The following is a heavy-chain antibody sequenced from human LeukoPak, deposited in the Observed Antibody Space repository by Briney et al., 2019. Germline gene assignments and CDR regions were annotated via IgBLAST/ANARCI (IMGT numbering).Heavy chain of an antibody. D-gene: IGHD6-13*01. CDR1: GYSISSSSYY. J-gene: IGHJ4*02. Sequence: PSETLSLTCTVSGYSISSSSYYWGWIRQPPGKGLEWIGSIYYSGSTYYNPSLKSRVTISVDTSKNQFSLKLSSVTAADTAVYYCASRPRSSSWYNYWGQGTLVTVSS. V-gene: IGHV4-39*01. CDR2: IYYSGST. CDR3: ASRPRSSSWYNY.